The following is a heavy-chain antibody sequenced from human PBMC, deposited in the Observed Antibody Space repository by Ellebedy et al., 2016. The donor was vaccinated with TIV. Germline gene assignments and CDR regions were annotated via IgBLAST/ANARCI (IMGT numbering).Heavy chain of an antibody. CDR2: IIPIFRTS. Sequence: AASVKVSCKVSGGTFSTYAISWVRQAPGQGLEWMGGIIPIFRTSNYARKFQGRVPITADESTSTAYMELRSLTSQDTAIYYCARKGRDGYNYDTLDPWGQGTLVTVSS. CDR3: ARKGRDGYNYDTLDP. CDR1: GGTFSTYA. J-gene: IGHJ5*02. V-gene: IGHV1-69*13. D-gene: IGHD5-24*01.